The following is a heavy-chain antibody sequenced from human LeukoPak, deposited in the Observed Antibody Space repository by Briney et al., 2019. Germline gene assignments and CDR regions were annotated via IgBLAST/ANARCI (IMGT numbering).Heavy chain of an antibody. J-gene: IGHJ4*02. Sequence: GGSLRLSCAASGFTFSGSTMHWVRQASGKGLEWVGRIRSKTSSYATAYTASVKGRFTISRDDSKNTAYLQMNGLKTEDTAVYYCTVNYCSGGSCYMLWGQGTLVTVSS. CDR3: TVNYCSGGSCYML. D-gene: IGHD2-15*01. CDR1: GFTFSGST. V-gene: IGHV3-73*01. CDR2: IRSKTSSYAT.